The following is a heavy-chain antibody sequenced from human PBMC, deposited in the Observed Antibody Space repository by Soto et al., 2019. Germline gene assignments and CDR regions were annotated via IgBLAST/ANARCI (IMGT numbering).Heavy chain of an antibody. CDR3: ARIAAAGPPYYYYGMDV. CDR2: IIPLFGTA. Sequence: QVQLVQSGAEVKKPGSSVKVSCKASGGTFSSYAISWVRQAPGQGLEWMGGIIPLFGTANYAQKFQGRVTITADESTSTAYMELSSLRSEDTAVYYCARIAAAGPPYYYYGMDVWGQGTTVTVSS. V-gene: IGHV1-69*01. J-gene: IGHJ6*02. CDR1: GGTFSSYA. D-gene: IGHD6-13*01.